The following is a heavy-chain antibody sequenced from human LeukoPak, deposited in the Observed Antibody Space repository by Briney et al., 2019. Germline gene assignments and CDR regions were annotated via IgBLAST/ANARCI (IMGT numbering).Heavy chain of an antibody. Sequence: TGGSLRLSCAASGVTIADHGMSWVRQVPGKGLEWVSGINWDGEATGYADSVKGRFTISRDNPKKSLYLEMNSLRDDDTALYYCARDLSSSWYSLAYWGQGTLVTVSS. CDR3: ARDLSSSWYSLAY. CDR1: GVTIADHG. D-gene: IGHD6-13*01. V-gene: IGHV3-20*04. CDR2: INWDGEAT. J-gene: IGHJ4*02.